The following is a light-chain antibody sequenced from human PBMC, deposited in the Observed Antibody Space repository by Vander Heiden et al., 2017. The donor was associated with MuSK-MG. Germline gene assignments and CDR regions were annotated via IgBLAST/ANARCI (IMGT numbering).Light chain of an antibody. CDR1: QTIRTY. J-gene: IGKJ2*01. Sequence: DIQMTQSPSSLSASVGDRVTITCRASQTIRTYLNWYQQKPGKAPKVLIYDASSLQSGVPSRFSGSGSGTDFTLTISSLQPEDFTGYFCQRCYSAPYTFGQGTKLEI. CDR3: QRCYSAPYT. CDR2: DAS. V-gene: IGKV1-39*01.